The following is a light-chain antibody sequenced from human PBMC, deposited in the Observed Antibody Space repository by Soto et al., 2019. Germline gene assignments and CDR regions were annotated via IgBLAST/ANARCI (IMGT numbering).Light chain of an antibody. CDR2: DAY. Sequence: EVVWRQSPFTLSLSPGERATLSCRASQSFRGLLAWYQQKPGQAPRLLIYDAYNRATGIPPRFSGSGSGTDFTLTISSLEPEESAVYYCQQRHMWPITFGQGTRLQIK. V-gene: IGKV3-11*01. CDR1: QSFRGL. J-gene: IGKJ5*01. CDR3: QQRHMWPIT.